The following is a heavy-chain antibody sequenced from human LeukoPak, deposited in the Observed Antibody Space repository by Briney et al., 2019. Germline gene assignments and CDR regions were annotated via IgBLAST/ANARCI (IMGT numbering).Heavy chain of an antibody. CDR1: GFTFSSYE. D-gene: IGHD2-15*01. CDR3: ARQGYERGGRAFDI. V-gene: IGHV3-48*03. Sequence: GGSLRLSCAASGFTFSSYEMNWVRQAPGKGLEWVSYISSSGSTIYYADSVKGRFTISRDNAKNSLYLQMNSLRAEDTAVYYCARQGYERGGRAFDIWGQGTMVTVSS. CDR2: ISSSGSTI. J-gene: IGHJ3*02.